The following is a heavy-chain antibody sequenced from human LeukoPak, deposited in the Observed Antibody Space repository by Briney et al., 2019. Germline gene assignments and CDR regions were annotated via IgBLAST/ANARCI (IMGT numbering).Heavy chain of an antibody. Sequence: SETLSLTCAVYGGSFGGYYWSWIRQPPGKGLEWIGEINHSGSSNYNPSLKSRVTILVDTSKNQFSLKLSSVTAADTAVYYCATQRWLQDTGDYWGQGTLVTVSS. D-gene: IGHD5-24*01. J-gene: IGHJ4*02. CDR1: GGSFGGYY. V-gene: IGHV4-34*01. CDR3: ATQRWLQDTGDY. CDR2: INHSGSS.